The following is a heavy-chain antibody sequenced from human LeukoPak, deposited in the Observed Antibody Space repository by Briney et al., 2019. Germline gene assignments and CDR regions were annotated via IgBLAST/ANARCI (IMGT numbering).Heavy chain of an antibody. D-gene: IGHD3-10*01. CDR3: ARFTMVRGVIPFDY. CDR2: IYYSGST. V-gene: IGHV4-30-4*08. J-gene: IGHJ4*02. CDR1: GGSISSGDYY. Sequence: SQTLSLTCTVSGGSISSGDYYWSWIRQPPGKGREWIGYIYYSGSTYYNPSLKSRVTISVDTSKNQFSLKLSSVTAADTAVYYCARFTMVRGVIPFDYWGQGTLVTVSS.